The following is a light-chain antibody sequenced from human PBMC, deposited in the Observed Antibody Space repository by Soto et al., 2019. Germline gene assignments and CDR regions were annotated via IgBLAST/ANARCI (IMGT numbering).Light chain of an antibody. V-gene: IGKV3-20*01. J-gene: IGKJ1*01. CDR1: QSVSSNY. Sequence: ESVLTQSPGTLSLSPGERATLSCRASQSVSSNYLAWYQQKPGQAPRLLIYGASTRAAGIPDSFSGSGSGTDFTLTISRLEPEDAGVYYCLQYGSSPTWTFGQGTKVEIK. CDR3: LQYGSSPTWT. CDR2: GAS.